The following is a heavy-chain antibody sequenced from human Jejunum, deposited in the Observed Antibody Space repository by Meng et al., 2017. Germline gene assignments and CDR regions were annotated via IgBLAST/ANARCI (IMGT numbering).Heavy chain of an antibody. CDR3: LYYFPSGSGAN. CDR2: ISGSSIRT. V-gene: IGHV3-23*01. Sequence: GGSLRLSCAASGFTFSDYAMSWVRQAPGKGLEWVSAISGSSIRTYYTESVKGRFTISRDNSKNTLYLQMKNLRAEDTAVYYCLYYFPSGSGANWGQGTLVTVSS. D-gene: IGHD3-10*01. CDR1: GFTFSDYA. J-gene: IGHJ4*02.